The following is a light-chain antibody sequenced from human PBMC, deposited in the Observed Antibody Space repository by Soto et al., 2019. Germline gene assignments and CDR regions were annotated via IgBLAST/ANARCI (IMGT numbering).Light chain of an antibody. CDR2: EVS. J-gene: IGLJ1*01. CDR1: SSDVGGYNY. CDR3: SSYAGSNIV. V-gene: IGLV2-8*01. Sequence: QSALAQPPSASGSPGQSVTISCTGTSSDVGGYNYVSWYQQHPGKAPKLMIYEVSKRPSGVPDRFSGSKSGNTASLTVSGLQAEDEDDYYCSSYAGSNIVFGTGKKVTVL.